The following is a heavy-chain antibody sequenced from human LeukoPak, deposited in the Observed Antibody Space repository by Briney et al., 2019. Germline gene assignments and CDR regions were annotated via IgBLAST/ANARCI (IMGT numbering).Heavy chain of an antibody. J-gene: IGHJ4*02. V-gene: IGHV1-18*04. CDR3: ARDRVAGAFYFDY. CDR2: ISAYNGNT. D-gene: IGHD6-19*01. Sequence: ASVKVSCKASGYTFTNYALSWVRQAPGQGLEWMGWISAYNGNTNYAQKFQGRVTMTTDTPTSTAYLELRSLRSDDTAVYYCARDRVAGAFYFDYWGQGTLVTVSS. CDR1: GYTFTNYA.